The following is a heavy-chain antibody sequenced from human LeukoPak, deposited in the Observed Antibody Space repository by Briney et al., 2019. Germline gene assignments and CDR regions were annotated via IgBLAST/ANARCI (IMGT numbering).Heavy chain of an antibody. J-gene: IGHJ4*02. V-gene: IGHV3-53*01. Sequence: GGSLRLSCAASGFTVSSNYMSWVRQAPGKGLEWVSVIYSGGSTYYADSVKGRFTISRHNSKNTLYLQMNSLRAEDTAVYYCAKDPGYSYGYASDYWGQGTLVTVSS. CDR1: GFTVSSNY. CDR2: IYSGGST. CDR3: AKDPGYSYGYASDY. D-gene: IGHD5-18*01.